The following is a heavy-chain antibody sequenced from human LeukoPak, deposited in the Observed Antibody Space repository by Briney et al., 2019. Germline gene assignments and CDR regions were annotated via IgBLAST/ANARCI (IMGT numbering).Heavy chain of an antibody. CDR2: INHSGST. V-gene: IGHV4-34*01. J-gene: IGHJ4*02. D-gene: IGHD1-26*01. CDR1: GGSFSGYY. Sequence: SETLSLTCAVYGGSFSGYYWSWIRQPPGKGLEWIGEINHSGSTNYNPSLKSRVTISVDTSKNQFSLKLSPVTAADTAVYYCARARVIVGATIFDYWGQGTLVTVSS. CDR3: ARARVIVGATIFDY.